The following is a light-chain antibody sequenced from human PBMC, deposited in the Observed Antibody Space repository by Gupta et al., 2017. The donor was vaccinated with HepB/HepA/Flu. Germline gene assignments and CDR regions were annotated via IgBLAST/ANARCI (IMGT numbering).Light chain of an antibody. V-gene: IGKV2-28*01. Sequence: DIVLSQSTLSLPVTPGEPASISCRSSQSLLHSNGYNYLDWYLQKPGQSPQLLIYLGSNRASGVPDRFSGSGSGTDFTLKISRVEAEDVGVYYCRQALQTPHTFGHGTKVDIK. CDR1: QSLLHSNGYNY. J-gene: IGKJ3*01. CDR3: RQALQTPHT. CDR2: LGS.